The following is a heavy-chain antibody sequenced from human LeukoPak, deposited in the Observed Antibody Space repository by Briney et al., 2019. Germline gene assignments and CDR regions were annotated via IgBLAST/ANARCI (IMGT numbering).Heavy chain of an antibody. D-gene: IGHD1-1*01. CDR3: AREGTQSYAFDI. Sequence: GGSLRLACAASGFSSSSYEMNWVRQAPGKGLEWVSYISSSGVTIYYADSVKGRFTISRDNAKNSLYLQMNSLRAEDTAVYYCAREGTQSYAFDIWGQGTMVTVSS. V-gene: IGHV3-48*03. CDR2: ISSSGVTI. J-gene: IGHJ3*02. CDR1: GFSSSSYE.